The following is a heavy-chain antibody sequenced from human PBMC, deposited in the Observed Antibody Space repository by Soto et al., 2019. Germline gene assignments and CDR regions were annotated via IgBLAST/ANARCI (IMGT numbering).Heavy chain of an antibody. Sequence: LRLSCVASGYPFGDYAMRWVRQAPGKGLEWVSAIGPTEAHAPAYAASVKGRFTISRDNSRNILYLQMTNLRAEDTGVYYCAKDAIPYNGRDDAFDLWGQGTMVTV. D-gene: IGHD2-2*02. V-gene: IGHV3-23*01. CDR1: GYPFGDYA. J-gene: IGHJ3*01. CDR3: AKDAIPYNGRDDAFDL. CDR2: IGPTEAHAP.